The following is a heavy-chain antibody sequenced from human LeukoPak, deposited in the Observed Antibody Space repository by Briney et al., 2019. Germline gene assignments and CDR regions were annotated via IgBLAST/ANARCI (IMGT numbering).Heavy chain of an antibody. V-gene: IGHV3-21*01. J-gene: IGHJ1*01. CDR3: ARDPPSSGWYPMRYFQH. CDR1: GFTFSSYS. D-gene: IGHD6-19*01. Sequence: GGSLRLSCAASGFTFSSYSMNWVRQAPGKGLEWVSSISSSSSYIYYADSVKGRFTISRDNAKNSLYLQMNSLRAEDTAVYYCARDPPSSGWYPMRYFQHWGQGTLVTVSS. CDR2: ISSSSSYI.